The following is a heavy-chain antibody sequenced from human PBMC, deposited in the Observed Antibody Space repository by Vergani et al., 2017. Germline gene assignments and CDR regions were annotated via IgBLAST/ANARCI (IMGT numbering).Heavy chain of an antibody. J-gene: IGHJ4*02. Sequence: EVQLLESGGGLVQPGGSLRLSCAASGFTFSSYAMSWVRQAPGKGLEWVSVIYSGGSTYYADSVKGRFTISRDNSKNTLYLQMNSLRAEDTAVYYCARDAPYDFWSGYSLFDYWGQGTLVTVSS. CDR2: IYSGGST. CDR1: GFTFSSYA. V-gene: IGHV3-66*01. D-gene: IGHD3-3*01. CDR3: ARDAPYDFWSGYSLFDY.